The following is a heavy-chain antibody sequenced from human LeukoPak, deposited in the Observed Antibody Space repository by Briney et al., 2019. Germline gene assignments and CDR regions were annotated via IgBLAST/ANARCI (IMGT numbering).Heavy chain of an antibody. V-gene: IGHV3-30*18. CDR1: GFTFSSYG. CDR3: AKDLRLLWFGELSSPDY. CDR2: ISYDGSNK. D-gene: IGHD3-10*01. J-gene: IGHJ4*02. Sequence: GGSLRLSCAASGFTFSSYGMHWVRQAPGKGLEWVAVISYDGSNKYYADSVKGRFTISRDNSKNTLYLQMNSLRAEDTAVYYCAKDLRLLWFGELSSPDYWGQGTLVTVSS.